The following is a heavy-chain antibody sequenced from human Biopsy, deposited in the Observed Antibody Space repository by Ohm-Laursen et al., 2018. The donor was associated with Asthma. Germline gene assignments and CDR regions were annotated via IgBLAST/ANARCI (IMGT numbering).Heavy chain of an antibody. J-gene: IGHJ4*01. CDR2: IYGNDDR. V-gene: IGHV2-5*01. Sequence: TQTLTLTSSFSGFSLINSGVGVGWIRQPPGKAPEWLALIYGNDDRDYSQSLKSRLTITKDTSRRQVVLKMTNMDPVDTGTYFCARAVQSDDFVTGYYNSYFDFWGQGTLVTVSS. CDR3: ARAVQSDDFVTGYYNSYFDF. CDR1: GFSLINSGVG. D-gene: IGHD3-9*01.